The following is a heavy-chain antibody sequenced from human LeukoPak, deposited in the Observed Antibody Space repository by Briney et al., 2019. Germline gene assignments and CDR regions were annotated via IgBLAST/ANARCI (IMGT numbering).Heavy chain of an antibody. CDR2: IKSKSDGGTV. CDR3: TKDHGSGSYYFDH. D-gene: IGHD3-10*01. CDR1: GFTFYNAW. J-gene: IGHJ4*02. V-gene: IGHV3-15*01. Sequence: GGSLRLSCAASGFTFYNAWMNWVRQAPGKGLEWVGRIKSKSDGGTVDYAAPVKGRFTISRDDLKNTLYLEMNSLKTEDTAVYYCTKDHGSGSYYFDHWGQGTLVTVSS.